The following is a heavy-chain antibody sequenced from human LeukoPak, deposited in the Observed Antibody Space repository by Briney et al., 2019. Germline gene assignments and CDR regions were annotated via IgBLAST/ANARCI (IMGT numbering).Heavy chain of an antibody. Sequence: PGGSLRLSCAASGFTFSSYSMNWVRQAPGKGLEWVSSISSSSSYIYYADSVKGRFTISRDNAKNSLYLQMNSLRAEDTAVYYCARDPQVGAAPFDYWGQGTLVTVFS. J-gene: IGHJ4*02. V-gene: IGHV3-21*01. CDR1: GFTFSSYS. D-gene: IGHD1-26*01. CDR2: ISSSSSYI. CDR3: ARDPQVGAAPFDY.